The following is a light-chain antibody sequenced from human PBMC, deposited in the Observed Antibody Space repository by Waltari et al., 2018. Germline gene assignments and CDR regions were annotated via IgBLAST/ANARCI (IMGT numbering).Light chain of an antibody. Sequence: QSALTQPASVSGSPGQSITISCAGTLRDIAPYHCFSWYQQHPGKAPKLIIYEGTKRPSGVSGRFSGSTSGDTASLTISGLLAEDEADYYCCSCTYSSTFVFGGGTKL. CDR2: EGT. CDR1: LRDIAPYHC. V-gene: IGLV2-23*03. J-gene: IGLJ2*01. CDR3: CSCTYSSTFV.